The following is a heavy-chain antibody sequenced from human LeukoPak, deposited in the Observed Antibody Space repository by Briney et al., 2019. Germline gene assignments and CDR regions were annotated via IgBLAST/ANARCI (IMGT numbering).Heavy chain of an antibody. CDR3: ASSVGGTVRYFDWGNYYYYYGMDV. CDR1: GGSISSSSYY. V-gene: IGHV4-39*01. Sequence: SETLSLTCTASGGSISSSSYYWGWIRQPPGKGLEWIGSIYYSGSTYYNPSLKSRVTISVDTSKNQFSLKLSSVTAADTAVYYCASSVGGTVRYFDWGNYYYYYGMDVWGQGTTVTVSS. J-gene: IGHJ6*02. CDR2: IYYSGST. D-gene: IGHD3-9*01.